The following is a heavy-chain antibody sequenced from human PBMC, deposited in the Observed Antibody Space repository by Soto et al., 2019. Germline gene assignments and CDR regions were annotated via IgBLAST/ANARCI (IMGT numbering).Heavy chain of an antibody. D-gene: IGHD3-3*02. CDR1: GFSFGDSA. CDR2: IVVVNGNT. J-gene: IGHJ6*02. CDR3: AVTDLPFKPLTEPTENVMHV. Sequence: ELVQSGPEAREPGTSVKVSCRASGFSFGDSAVQWVRQGRGQRLEWIGWIVVVNGNTNYAQKFEGRVTLTRDASTSTSHMELTSLSSEDTAVYFCAVTDLPFKPLTEPTENVMHVLGQRTTVTLSS. V-gene: IGHV1-58*01.